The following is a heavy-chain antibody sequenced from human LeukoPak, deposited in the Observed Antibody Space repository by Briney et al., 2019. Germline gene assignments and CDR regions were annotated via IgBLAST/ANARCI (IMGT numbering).Heavy chain of an antibody. J-gene: IGHJ5*02. CDR1: GSTFSSSW. CDR2: INIDGSST. CDR3: ARGDCSSTSCPNWFDP. Sequence: HTGGSLRPSWAASGSTFSSSWTPWVRQAPGKGRVWVSRINIDGSSTSYADSVKGRFTISRDNAKNTMYLQMNSMRAEDTAVYYCARGDCSSTSCPNWFDPWGQGTLVTVSS. V-gene: IGHV3-74*01. D-gene: IGHD2-2*01.